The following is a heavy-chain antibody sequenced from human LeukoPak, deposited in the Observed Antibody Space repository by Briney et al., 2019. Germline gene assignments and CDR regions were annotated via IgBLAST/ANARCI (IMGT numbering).Heavy chain of an antibody. CDR3: AREPGTTNGMDV. CDR2: INPNSGGT. CDR1: GYTFTGYY. V-gene: IGHV1-2*02. Sequence: GASVKVSCKASGYTFTGYYMHWVRQAPGQGLEWMGWINPNSGGTNYAQKFQGRVTITADKSTSTAYMELSSLRSEDTAVYYCAREPGTTNGMDVWGQGTTVTVSS. J-gene: IGHJ6*02. D-gene: IGHD1-1*01.